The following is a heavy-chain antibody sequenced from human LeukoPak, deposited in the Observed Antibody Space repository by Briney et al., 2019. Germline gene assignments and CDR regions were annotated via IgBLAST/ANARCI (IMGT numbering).Heavy chain of an antibody. D-gene: IGHD1-1*01. CDR2: ISAYNGTT. CDR1: GYSFMHYG. Sequence: ASVKVSCKASGYSFMHYGISWVRQAPGQGLEWMGWISAYNGTTKYAHKVQGRVTMTTDTSTSTAYMELRSLRSDDTAVYYCARDRSTTGNFDYWGQGTLVTVSS. V-gene: IGHV1-18*01. J-gene: IGHJ4*02. CDR3: ARDRSTTGNFDY.